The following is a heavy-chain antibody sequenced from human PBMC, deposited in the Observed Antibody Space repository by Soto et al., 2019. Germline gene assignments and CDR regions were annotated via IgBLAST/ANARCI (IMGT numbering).Heavy chain of an antibody. CDR2: VFSSVSA. J-gene: IGHJ5*02. CDR1: GVSVRSYT. V-gene: IGHV4-4*07. CDR3: SGPPGNWFDP. Sequence: SETLSLTCIVSGVSVRSYTWSWVRQPANKGLEWIGRVFSSVSATYNPSLKSRVSISMDTPENRISLKLDSVTAADAGVYFWSGPPGNWFDPWGQGTLVTVSS. D-gene: IGHD3-3*01.